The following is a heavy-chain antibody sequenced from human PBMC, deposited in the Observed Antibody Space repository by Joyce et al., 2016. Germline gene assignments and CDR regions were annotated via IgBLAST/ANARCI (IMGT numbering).Heavy chain of an antibody. D-gene: IGHD1-1*01. V-gene: IGHV3-7*04. CDR1: GLTFGSHW. Sequence: EVQLVESGGGLGQPGGSPRLSCAASGLTFGSHWMSWVRQAPGKGLGCVGNMNPVGSKNNYADSVKGRFIISRDIAKNSLYVQMHSLRAEDTAVYYCAREFKWNWDFWGQGTLVTVSS. CDR3: AREFKWNWDF. CDR2: MNPVGSKN. J-gene: IGHJ4*02.